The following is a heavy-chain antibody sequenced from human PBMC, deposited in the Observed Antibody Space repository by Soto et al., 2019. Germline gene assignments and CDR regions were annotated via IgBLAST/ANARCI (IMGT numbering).Heavy chain of an antibody. D-gene: IGHD3-22*01. J-gene: IGHJ4*02. CDR3: ASTYSGYLDK. V-gene: IGHV4-31*03. CDR2: IYHSGDT. CDR1: GDSMSSTPYY. Sequence: PSETLSLTCSVSGDSMSSTPYYWSWIRQHPGKGLEWIAYIYHSGDTHYNPSLRSRITISVDTSKSQCSLKLTSVTDADTAVYYCASTYSGYLDKWGQGTPVTVSS.